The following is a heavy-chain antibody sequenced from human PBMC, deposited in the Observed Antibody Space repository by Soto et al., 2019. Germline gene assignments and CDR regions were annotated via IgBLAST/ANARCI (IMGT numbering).Heavy chain of an antibody. Sequence: QVQLVGSGGGVVQPGRSLRLSCAASGVTFSSYGMHLVRQAPGKGQAWVAVIWFDGSNKFYADSVKGRFTISRDNSKNTVSLQMNCLRDEDSAAYYCATTGPYWGQGTLVTVSS. V-gene: IGHV3-33*01. CDR2: IWFDGSNK. CDR3: ATTGPY. J-gene: IGHJ4*02. CDR1: GVTFSSYG.